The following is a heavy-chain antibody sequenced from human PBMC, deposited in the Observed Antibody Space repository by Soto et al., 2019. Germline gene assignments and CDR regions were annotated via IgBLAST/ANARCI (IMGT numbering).Heavy chain of an antibody. J-gene: IGHJ4*02. CDR1: GYTFTSYG. CDR3: ARSQYDSSGYYIDY. V-gene: IGHV1-18*04. CDR2: ISAYNGNT. D-gene: IGHD3-22*01. Sequence: ASVKVSCNASGYTFTSYGISWVRQAPGQGLEWMGWISAYNGNTNYAQKLQGRVTMTTDTSTSTAYMELRSLRSDDTAVYYCARSQYDSSGYYIDYWGQGTLVTVSS.